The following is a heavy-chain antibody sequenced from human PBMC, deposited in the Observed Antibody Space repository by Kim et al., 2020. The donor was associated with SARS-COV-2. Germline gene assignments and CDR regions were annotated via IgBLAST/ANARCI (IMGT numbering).Heavy chain of an antibody. CDR3: ARHGLTYSSSVDY. J-gene: IGHJ4*02. Sequence: YNPSLKSRVTISVDTSKNEFSLRLSSVTAADTAVYYCARHGLTYSSSVDYWGQGILVTVSS. D-gene: IGHD6-6*01. V-gene: IGHV4-59*08.